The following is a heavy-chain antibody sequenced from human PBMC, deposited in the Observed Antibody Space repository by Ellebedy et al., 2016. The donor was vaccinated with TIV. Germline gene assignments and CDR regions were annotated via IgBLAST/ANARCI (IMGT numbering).Heavy chain of an antibody. CDR2: ISGSGGST. Sequence: GGSLRLSXAASGFTFSSYAMSWVRLTPGKGLEWVSAISGSGGSTYYADSVKGRFTISRDNSKNTLYLQMNSLRAEDTAIHYCAKGRYCSADSCYSGPDYWGQGTLVTVSS. D-gene: IGHD2-15*01. J-gene: IGHJ4*02. CDR3: AKGRYCSADSCYSGPDY. CDR1: GFTFSSYA. V-gene: IGHV3-23*01.